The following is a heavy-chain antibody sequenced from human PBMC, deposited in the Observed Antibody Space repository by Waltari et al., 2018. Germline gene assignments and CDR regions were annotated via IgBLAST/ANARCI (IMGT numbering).Heavy chain of an antibody. J-gene: IGHJ4*02. CDR1: GLTFRNFA. CDR3: ARVGAIISLDY. Sequence: EVQLVESGGGLVNPGGSLRLSCAASGLTFRNFAINWVRQAPGKGLEWVSSISSTSSYIYYADSVKGRFTISRDNAKNSLYLQMNSLRADDTAVYYCARVGAIISLDYWGQGTLVTVSS. V-gene: IGHV3-21*01. D-gene: IGHD3-16*01. CDR2: ISSTSSYI.